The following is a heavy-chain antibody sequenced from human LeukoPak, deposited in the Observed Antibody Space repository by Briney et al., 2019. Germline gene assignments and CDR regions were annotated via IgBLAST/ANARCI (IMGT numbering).Heavy chain of an antibody. J-gene: IGHJ4*02. D-gene: IGHD2-21*01. CDR3: ARPHPYCGGDCYSFDY. CDR1: GYSISSGYY. V-gene: IGHV4-38-2*01. CDR2: IYHSGST. Sequence: SETLSLTCAVSGYSISSGYYWGWIRQPPGKGLEWIGSIYHSGSTYYNPSLKSRVTISVDTSKNQFSLKLSSVTAADTAVYYCARPHPYCGGDCYSFDYWGQGTLVTVSS.